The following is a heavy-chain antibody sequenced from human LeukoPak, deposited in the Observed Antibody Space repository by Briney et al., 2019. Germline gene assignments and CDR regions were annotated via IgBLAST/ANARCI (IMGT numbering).Heavy chain of an antibody. J-gene: IGHJ6*02. CDR3: AREGNTGSQEGMDV. CDR1: GFTVSSNH. V-gene: IGHV3-53*01. CDR2: IYSGGST. D-gene: IGHD1-26*01. Sequence: GGSLRLSCAASGFTVSSNHMSWVRQAPGKGLERVSVIYSGGSTYYADSVKGRFTISRDSSKNMLYLQMNSLRAEDTAVYYCAREGNTGSQEGMDVWGQGTTVTVSS.